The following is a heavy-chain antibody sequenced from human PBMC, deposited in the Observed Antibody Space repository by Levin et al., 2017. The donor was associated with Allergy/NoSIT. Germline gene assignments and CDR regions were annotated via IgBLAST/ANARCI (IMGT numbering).Heavy chain of an antibody. J-gene: IGHJ5*02. CDR1: GQSISNSDYY. V-gene: IGHV4-39*02. CDR3: ARRRSGRNWFDP. D-gene: IGHD3-3*01. Sequence: SETLSLTCSVSGQSISNSDYYWGWIRQAPGRGLEWIALINYVGTTFYNPSLKSRVTISMDTSDNDFSLNLSSVTAADTDVYYCARRRSGRNWFDPWGQGTLVTVSS. CDR2: INYVGTT.